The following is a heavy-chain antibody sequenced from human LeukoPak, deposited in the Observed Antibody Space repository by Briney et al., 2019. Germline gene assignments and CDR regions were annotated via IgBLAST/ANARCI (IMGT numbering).Heavy chain of an antibody. CDR2: ISYDGSNK. D-gene: IGHD7-27*01. J-gene: IGHJ6*02. V-gene: IGHV3-30*18. Sequence: PGGSLRLSCAASGFTFSSYGMHWVRQAPGKGLEWVAVISYDGSNKYYADSVKGRFTISRDNSKNTLYLQMNSLRAEDTAVYYCAKWNGELYYYYGMDVWGQGTTVTVSS. CDR1: GFTFSSYG. CDR3: AKWNGELYYYYGMDV.